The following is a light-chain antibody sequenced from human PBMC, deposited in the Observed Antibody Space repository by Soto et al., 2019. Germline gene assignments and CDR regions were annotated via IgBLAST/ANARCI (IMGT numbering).Light chain of an antibody. V-gene: IGKV3-11*01. J-gene: IGKJ2*01. Sequence: EIVLTQSPATLSLSPGERATLSCRASQSVNTYLAWYQLKPGQAPRLLIYDASKRATGIPTRFSGGGSGPDFTITISSLEPEDSAFYYCEQPTDWPLYTFGQKTNLELK. CDR3: EQPTDWPLYT. CDR2: DAS. CDR1: QSVNTY.